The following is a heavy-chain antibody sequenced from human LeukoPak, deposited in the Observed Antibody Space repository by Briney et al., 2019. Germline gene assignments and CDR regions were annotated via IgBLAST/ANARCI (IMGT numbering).Heavy chain of an antibody. Sequence: SQTLSLTCTVSGVSISSGDYYWSWIRQPPGKGLEWIGYIYYSGSTCYNPSLKSRVSISLDTSKNQFSLKLSSVTAADTAVYYCARDRYFIGFDYWGQGTLVTVSS. V-gene: IGHV4-30-4*01. J-gene: IGHJ4*02. CDR3: ARDRYFIGFDY. D-gene: IGHD3-9*01. CDR1: GVSISSGDYY. CDR2: IYYSGST.